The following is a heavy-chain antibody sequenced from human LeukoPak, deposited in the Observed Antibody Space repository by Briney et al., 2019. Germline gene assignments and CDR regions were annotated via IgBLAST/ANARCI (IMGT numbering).Heavy chain of an antibody. J-gene: IGHJ3*02. D-gene: IGHD6-19*01. CDR3: ARDRGGWYGVSSGGGAFDI. CDR1: GFTFSSYA. Sequence: GGSLRLSCAASGFTFSSYAMHWVRQAPGKGLEWVAVISYDGSNKYYADSVKGRFTISRDNSKNALYLQMNSLRAEDTAVYYCARDRGGWYGVSSGGGAFDIWGQGTMVTVSS. CDR2: ISYDGSNK. V-gene: IGHV3-30*04.